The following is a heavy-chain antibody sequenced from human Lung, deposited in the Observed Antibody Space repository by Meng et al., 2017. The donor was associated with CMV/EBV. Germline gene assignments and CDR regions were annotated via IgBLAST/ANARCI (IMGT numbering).Heavy chain of an antibody. V-gene: IGHV4-61*01. CDR2: IYYSGST. CDR1: GGSDSSGSYY. Sequence: CTVSGGSDSSGSYYWSWIRQPTGKGLEWIGYIYYSGSTNYNPSLKSRVTISADTSKNQFSLRLSSVTAADTAVYYCARAGPGWFDPWGQGTLVTVSS. J-gene: IGHJ5*02. CDR3: ARAGPGWFDP.